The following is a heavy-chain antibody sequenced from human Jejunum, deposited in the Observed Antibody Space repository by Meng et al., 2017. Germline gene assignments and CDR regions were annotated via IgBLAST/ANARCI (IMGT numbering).Heavy chain of an antibody. CDR3: ARSFWNYYYIDY. J-gene: IGHJ4*02. CDR2: MYYSGGT. V-gene: IGHV4-39*01. Sequence: QLQLQESGPGLVKPSETLSLPCTVSVDSISSSRYYWGWIRQPPGKGLEWIGSMYYSGGTYYNPSLKSRVTISVDASKNQFSLKLSSVTAADTAVYYCARSFWNYYYIDYWGQGALVTVSS. D-gene: IGHD3-3*01. CDR1: VDSISSSRYY.